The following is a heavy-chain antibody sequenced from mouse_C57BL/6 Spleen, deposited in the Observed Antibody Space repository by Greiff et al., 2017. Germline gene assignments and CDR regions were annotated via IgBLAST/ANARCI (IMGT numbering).Heavy chain of an antibody. CDR2: ISTGGGT. J-gene: IGHJ4*01. D-gene: IGHD1-1*01. Sequence: VKLMESGPGLVAPSQSLSITCTVSGFSLTSYAISWVRQPPGKGLEWLGVISTGGGTNYNSALKSRLSISKDNSKSQVFLKMNSLQTDDTGRYDCARITTVVARAMDYWGQGTSVTVSS. CDR3: ARITTVVARAMDY. CDR1: GFSLTSYA. V-gene: IGHV2-9-1*01.